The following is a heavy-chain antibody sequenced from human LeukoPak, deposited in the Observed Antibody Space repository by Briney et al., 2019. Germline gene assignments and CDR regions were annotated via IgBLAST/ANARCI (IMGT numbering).Heavy chain of an antibody. CDR2: IGSYGGDT. CDR3: ARDLWNFYDDSGYYRDFDS. D-gene: IGHD3-22*01. V-gene: IGHV1-18*01. Sequence: ASVKVSCKATSRISWVRQAPGQGLEWMGWIGSYGGDTYYAQKFQGRVTVTTDTSTSTVYMELRSLRSDDTAEYYCARDLWNFYDDSGYYRDFDSWGQGTLVTVSS. CDR1: TSR. J-gene: IGHJ5*01.